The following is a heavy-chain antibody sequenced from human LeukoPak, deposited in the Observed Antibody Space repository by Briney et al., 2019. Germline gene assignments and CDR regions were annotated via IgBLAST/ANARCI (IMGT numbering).Heavy chain of an antibody. CDR2: INTDGTVT. J-gene: IGHJ4*02. V-gene: IGHV3-74*01. D-gene: IGHD6-19*01. CDR3: ATKQWLAPPPDS. Sequence: GGSLRLSCAASGFIFSKYWMLWVRQAPGKGLESVSRINTDGTVTTYADSVKGRFTASRDNADNTMFLQMNSVRDEDTAVYYCATKQWLAPPPDSWGQGTPVTVSS. CDR1: GFIFSKYW.